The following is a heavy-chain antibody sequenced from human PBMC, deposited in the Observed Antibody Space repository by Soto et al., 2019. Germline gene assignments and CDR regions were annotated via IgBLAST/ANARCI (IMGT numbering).Heavy chain of an antibody. CDR1: GDSISSSY. CDR2: TDDSGST. D-gene: IGHD3-3*01. V-gene: IGHV4-59*01. J-gene: IGHJ6*03. Sequence: QVQLQESGPGLVKPSETLSLTCTVSGDSISSSYWNWIRQAPGKGLEWIGYTDDSGSTNYNPSLKSRVNLSVDISKNQFSLKLSSVTAADTAVYYCARGVLEWLLRDSYYYYMDVWGKGTTVTVSS. CDR3: ARGVLEWLLRDSYYYYMDV.